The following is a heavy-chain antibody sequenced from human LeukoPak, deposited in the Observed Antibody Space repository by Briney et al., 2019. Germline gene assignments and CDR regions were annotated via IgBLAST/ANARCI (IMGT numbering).Heavy chain of an antibody. CDR1: GGSISSSSSY. CDR2: ISYTGST. CDR3: ARVLAAAAHFDY. V-gene: IGHV4-39*01. D-gene: IGHD6-13*01. Sequence: SETLSLTCTVSGGSISSSSSYWGWIRQPPGKGLEWIGSISYTGSTYYNSSLKSRVTISVDTSKNQFSLKLSSVTAADTAVYYCARVLAAAAHFDYWGQGTLVTASS. J-gene: IGHJ4*02.